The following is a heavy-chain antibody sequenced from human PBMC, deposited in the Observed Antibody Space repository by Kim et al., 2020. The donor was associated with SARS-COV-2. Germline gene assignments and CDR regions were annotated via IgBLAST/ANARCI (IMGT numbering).Heavy chain of an antibody. J-gene: IGHJ3*02. V-gene: IGHV3-74*01. D-gene: IGHD3-3*01. Sequence: GRFTISRDNAKNTLYLQMNSLRAEDTAVYYCARPGGSFWSGYYPPDAFDIWGQGTMVTVSS. CDR3: ARPGGSFWSGYYPPDAFDI.